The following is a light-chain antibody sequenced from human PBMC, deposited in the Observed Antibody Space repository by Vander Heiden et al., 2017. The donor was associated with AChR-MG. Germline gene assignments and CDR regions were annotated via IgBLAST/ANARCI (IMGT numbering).Light chain of an antibody. CDR3: QQSYTATWT. J-gene: IGKJ1*01. CDR1: QSITSY. Sequence: DIQMTQSPSSLSASVGDRVIITCRASQSITSYLNWYQQKPGKAPKLLIYGASSLQSGVPSRFSGSGYGTDFTLTISSLQPEDFATYYCQQSYTATWTFGQGTKVEIK. V-gene: IGKV1-39*01. CDR2: GAS.